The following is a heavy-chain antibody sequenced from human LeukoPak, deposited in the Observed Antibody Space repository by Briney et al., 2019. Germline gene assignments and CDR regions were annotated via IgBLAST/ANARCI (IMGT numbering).Heavy chain of an antibody. V-gene: IGHV4-61*01. CDR1: GGSVSSYSNY. CDR2: IYYSGST. CDR3: ARVPRYCSGGSCYSVDQ. Sequence: SETLSLTCAASGGSVSSYSNYWNWLRQPQGQGQEWIGNIYYSGSTNYNPSLKSRVTMSVDTSKNQFSLKLSSVTAADTAVYYCARVPRYCSGGSCYSVDQWGQGTLVTVSS. J-gene: IGHJ5*02. D-gene: IGHD2-15*01.